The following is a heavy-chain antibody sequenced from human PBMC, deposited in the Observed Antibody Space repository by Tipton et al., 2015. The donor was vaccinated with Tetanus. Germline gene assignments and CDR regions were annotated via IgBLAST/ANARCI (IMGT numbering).Heavy chain of an antibody. V-gene: IGHV4-34*01. CDR2: VDDSGRT. J-gene: IGHJ3*01. D-gene: IGHD5-12*01. CDR1: GDSLRLYY. CDR3: ARVGYAFPQNAVDV. Sequence: GLVKPSETLSLACDVSGDSLRLYYWAWIRQPPGKGLDWMGEVDDSGRTDYAPSLRSRLTISVDTSQNQFSLKRTSVTAADTAVYYCARVGYAFPQNAVDVWGQGSLVTVSS.